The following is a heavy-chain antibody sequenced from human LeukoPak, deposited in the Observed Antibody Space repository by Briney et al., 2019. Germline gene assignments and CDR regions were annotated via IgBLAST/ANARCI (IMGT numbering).Heavy chain of an antibody. Sequence: GASVRLSYKSSGYTFNNYVNNWARHATGQGLEWMGWMNPYSGNTGYAQKFQGRVTMTRNTSINTAYIELSSLESEDTAVYYCARVPAARDFGYWGQGTPVIVSS. V-gene: IGHV1-8*01. CDR3: ARVPAARDFGY. D-gene: IGHD2-15*01. CDR2: MNPYSGNT. CDR1: GYTFNNYV. J-gene: IGHJ4*02.